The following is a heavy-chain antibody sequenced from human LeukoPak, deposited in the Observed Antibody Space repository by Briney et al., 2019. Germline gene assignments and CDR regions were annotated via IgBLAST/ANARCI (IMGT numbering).Heavy chain of an antibody. J-gene: IGHJ5*02. CDR3: ARGRTYRSSSWFDP. CDR1: GGSISNYY. D-gene: IGHD6-6*01. V-gene: IGHV4-59*01. CDR2: ISYSGNT. Sequence: SETLSLTCTVSGGSISNYYWSWIRQPPGKGLEWIGYISYSGNTNYNPSLKSRVTISVDTSKNQFSLKLSSVTAADTAVYYCARGRTYRSSSWFDPWGQGTLSPSPQ.